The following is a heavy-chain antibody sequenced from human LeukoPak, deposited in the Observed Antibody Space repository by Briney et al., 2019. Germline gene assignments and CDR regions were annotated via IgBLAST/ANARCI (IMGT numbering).Heavy chain of an antibody. D-gene: IGHD2-8*01. J-gene: IGHJ4*01. CDR3: ATNPLGYCSYGSCGGNY. CDR1: GFTFSSYW. CDR2: INSAGIST. Sequence: RGSLRLSCTASGFTFSSYWMHWVCQAPGKGLVWVSRINSAGISTNYADSVKGRFTFSRDNAKNTLYLQMNSLRAEDTAIYYCATNPLGYCSYGSCGGNYWGHESLVSVSS. V-gene: IGHV3-74*01.